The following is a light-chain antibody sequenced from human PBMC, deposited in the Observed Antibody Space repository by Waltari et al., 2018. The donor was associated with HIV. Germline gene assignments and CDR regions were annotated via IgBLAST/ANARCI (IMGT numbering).Light chain of an antibody. J-gene: IGKJ1*01. V-gene: IGKV1-5*03. Sequence: DLQPPPSPSTLSASVGDRVTITCRASQSISSWLAWYQQKPGKAPKLLIYKASSLESGVPSRFSGSGSGTEFTLTISSLQPDDFATYYSQQYNSWTFGQGTKVEIK. CDR2: KAS. CDR3: QQYNSWT. CDR1: QSISSW.